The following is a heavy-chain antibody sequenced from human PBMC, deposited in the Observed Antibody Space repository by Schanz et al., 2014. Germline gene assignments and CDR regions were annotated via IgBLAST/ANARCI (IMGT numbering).Heavy chain of an antibody. CDR3: AKGPYYYYYMDV. V-gene: IGHV3-7*04. CDR1: GFSFSTYW. Sequence: EEQLVESGGGLVQPGGSLRLSCAASGFSFSTYWMSWVRQAPGKGLEWVANIKKDGSEKYYVDSVKGRFTISRDNAKNSLFLQMNSLRPEDTAVYYCAKGPYYYYYMDVWGNGTTVTVSS. CDR2: IKKDGSEK. J-gene: IGHJ6*03.